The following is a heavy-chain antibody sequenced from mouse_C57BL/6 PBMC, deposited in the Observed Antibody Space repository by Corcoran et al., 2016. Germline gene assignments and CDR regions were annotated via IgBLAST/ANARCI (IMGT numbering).Heavy chain of an antibody. CDR3: AKEPNYYGSSYYAMDY. D-gene: IGHD1-1*01. Sequence: EVQLQQSGPVLVKPGASVKMSCKASGYTFTDYYMNWVKQSHGKSLEWIGVINPYNGGTSYNQKFKGKATLTVDKSSSTAYMELNSLTSEDSAVYYCAKEPNYYGSSYYAMDYWGQGTSVTVSS. J-gene: IGHJ4*01. V-gene: IGHV1-19*01. CDR1: GYTFTDYY. CDR2: INPYNGGT.